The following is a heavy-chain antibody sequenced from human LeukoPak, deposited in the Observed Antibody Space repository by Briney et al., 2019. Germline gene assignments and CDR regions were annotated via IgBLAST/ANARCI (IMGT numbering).Heavy chain of an antibody. J-gene: IGHJ4*02. D-gene: IGHD6-19*01. Sequence: GGSLRLSCAASGFTFNIYVMTWVRQAPGKGLEWVSAIGDRGRDTYYADPVKGRFTISRDNSKYTLYLQMNSLRAGDTAVYYCAKVGPPYSSGWSIEFDYWGRGTLVTVSS. CDR2: IGDRGRDT. V-gene: IGHV3-23*01. CDR1: GFTFNIYV. CDR3: AKVGPPYSSGWSIEFDY.